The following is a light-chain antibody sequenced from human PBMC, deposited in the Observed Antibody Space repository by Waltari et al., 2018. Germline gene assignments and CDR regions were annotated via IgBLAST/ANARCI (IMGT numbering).Light chain of an antibody. CDR2: DAS. CDR3: QQYNSYPYT. CDR1: RGIRNS. V-gene: IGKV1-16*02. Sequence: DLQMTQSPSSLSASVGDRVTITCRASRGIRNSLTWCQQKPGKAPKSLIYDASSLQSGVPSKFSGSGSGTDFTLTISSLQPEDFATYYCQQYNSYPYTFGQGTKLEIK. J-gene: IGKJ2*01.